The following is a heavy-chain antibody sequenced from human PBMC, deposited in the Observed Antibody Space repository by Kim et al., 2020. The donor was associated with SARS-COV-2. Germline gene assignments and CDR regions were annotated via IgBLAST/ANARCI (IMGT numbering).Heavy chain of an antibody. V-gene: IGHV3-30*01. Sequence: ADSVKGRFTISRDNSKNTLYLQMNSLRAEDTAVYYCAREMGYGDYPHLDYWGQGTLVTVSS. CDR3: AREMGYGDYPHLDY. D-gene: IGHD4-17*01. J-gene: IGHJ4*02.